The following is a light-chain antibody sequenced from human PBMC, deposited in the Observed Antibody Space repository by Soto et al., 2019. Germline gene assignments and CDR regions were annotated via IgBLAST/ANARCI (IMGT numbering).Light chain of an antibody. V-gene: IGLV2-8*01. CDR3: QSYDNRVRGPV. Sequence: QSALTQPPSASGSPGQSVTISCTGTSSDVGFDNYVSWYQRHPGKAPKLLIYEVSKWPSGVPDRFSGSKSGTTAYLTVSGLQADDEADYYCQSYDNRVRGPVFGGGTKLTVL. CDR2: EVS. CDR1: SSDVGFDNY. J-gene: IGLJ2*01.